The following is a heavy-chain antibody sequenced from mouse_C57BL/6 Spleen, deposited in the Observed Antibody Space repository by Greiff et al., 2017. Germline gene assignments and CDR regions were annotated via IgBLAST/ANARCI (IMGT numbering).Heavy chain of an antibody. J-gene: IGHJ2*01. Sequence: EVNVVESGGGLVQPGGSLKLSCAASGFTFSDYYMYWVRQTPEKRLEWVAYISNGGGSTYYPDTVKGRFTISRDNAKNTLYLQMSRLKSEDTAMYYCARLTGTDYFDYWGQGTTLTVSS. CDR1: GFTFSDYY. D-gene: IGHD4-1*01. CDR2: ISNGGGST. V-gene: IGHV5-12*01. CDR3: ARLTGTDYFDY.